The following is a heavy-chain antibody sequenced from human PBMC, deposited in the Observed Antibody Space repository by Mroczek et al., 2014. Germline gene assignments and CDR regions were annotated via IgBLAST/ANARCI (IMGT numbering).Heavy chain of an antibody. Sequence: QVQLQQWGAGLLKPSETLSLTCAVYGGSFSGYYWSWIRQPPGKGLEWIGEINHSGSTNYNPSLKSRVTISVDTSKNQFSLKLSSVTAADTAVYYCARGVVEDSSTFGPFDPWGQGPWSPSPQ. D-gene: IGHD6-6*01. CDR1: GGSFSGYY. V-gene: IGHV4-34*01. CDR2: INHSGST. J-gene: IGHJ5*02. CDR3: ARGVVEDSSTFGPFDP.